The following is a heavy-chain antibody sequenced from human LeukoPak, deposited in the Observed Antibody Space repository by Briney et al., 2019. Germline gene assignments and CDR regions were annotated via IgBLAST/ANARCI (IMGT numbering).Heavy chain of an antibody. J-gene: IGHJ3*02. V-gene: IGHV1-58*01. CDR3: AATYYYGSGSYYPPDAFDI. CDR2: IVVGSGNT. D-gene: IGHD3-10*01. CDR1: GFTFTSSA. Sequence: SVKVSCTASGFTFTSSAVQWVRQARGQRLEWIGWIVVGSGNTNYAQKFQERVTITRDMSTSTAYMELSSLRSEDTAVYYFAATYYYGSGSYYPPDAFDIWGQGTMVTVSS.